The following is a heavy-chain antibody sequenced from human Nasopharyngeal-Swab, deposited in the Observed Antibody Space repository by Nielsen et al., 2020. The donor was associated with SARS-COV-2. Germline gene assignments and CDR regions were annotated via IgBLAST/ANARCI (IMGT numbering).Heavy chain of an antibody. Sequence: GESLKISCAASGLTFSSYAMHWVRQAPGKGLEYVSAISSNGGSTYYANSVKGRFTISRDNSKNTLYLQMGSLRAEDMAVYYCARDRGGYDNWGQGTLVTVSS. V-gene: IGHV3-64*01. J-gene: IGHJ4*02. CDR2: ISSNGGST. CDR3: ARDRGGYDN. D-gene: IGHD5-12*01. CDR1: GLTFSSYA.